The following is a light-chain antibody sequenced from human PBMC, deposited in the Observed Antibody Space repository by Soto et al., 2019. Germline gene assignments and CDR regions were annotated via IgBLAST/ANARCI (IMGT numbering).Light chain of an antibody. Sequence: DIQMTQSPSTLSASVGDRVSITCRASQRIGSWLTWYRQKPGKVPKLLIYDASHLTSGVPSRFSGSGSGTEFTLSISSLQPDDFATYYCQHYYTYPYMFGQGTKV. CDR3: QHYYTYPYM. CDR2: DAS. V-gene: IGKV1-5*01. CDR1: QRIGSW. J-gene: IGKJ1*01.